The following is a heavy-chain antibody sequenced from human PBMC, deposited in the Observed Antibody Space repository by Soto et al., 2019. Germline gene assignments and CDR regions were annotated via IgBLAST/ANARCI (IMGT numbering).Heavy chain of an antibody. CDR3: AREQICNVVKCSNWFDP. CDR1: GGSISSPNW. Sequence: PSETLSLTCGVSGGSISSPNWWIWARQVPGKRLEWIGEIFHTGSVNYNPSLKSRVTLSLDKSKNQFSLKLTSVTAADTAVYFCAREQICNVVKCSNWFDPWGQGTLVTVSS. D-gene: IGHD2-8*01. J-gene: IGHJ5*02. CDR2: IFHTGSV. V-gene: IGHV4-4*02.